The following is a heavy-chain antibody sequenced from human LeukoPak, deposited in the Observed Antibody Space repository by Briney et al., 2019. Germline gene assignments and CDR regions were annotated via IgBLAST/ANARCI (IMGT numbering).Heavy chain of an antibody. CDR3: AKDLWRSIAAASYFPY. D-gene: IGHD6-13*01. CDR2: ISGSGGST. V-gene: IGHV3-23*01. CDR1: GFTFDDYA. J-gene: IGHJ4*02. Sequence: PGGSLRLSCAASGFTFDDYAMHWVRQAPGKGLEWVPAISGSGGSTYYADSVKGRFTISRDNSKNTLYLQMNSLRAEDTAVYYCAKDLWRSIAAASYFPYWGQGTLVTVSS.